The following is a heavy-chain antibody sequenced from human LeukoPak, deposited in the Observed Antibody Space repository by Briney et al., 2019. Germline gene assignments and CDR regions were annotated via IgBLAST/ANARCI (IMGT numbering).Heavy chain of an antibody. Sequence: PGRSLRLSCAASGFSFNNNAMSWVRQAPGKGLEWDSAINGGGDATEYADSVKGRFTISRDNSKKTLYLQMNSLRPEDTAVYYCARCTASCYANAFDVWGQGTLLTVSS. J-gene: IGHJ3*01. CDR2: INGGGDAT. CDR3: ARCTASCYANAFDV. CDR1: GFSFNNNA. D-gene: IGHD2-2*01. V-gene: IGHV3-23*01.